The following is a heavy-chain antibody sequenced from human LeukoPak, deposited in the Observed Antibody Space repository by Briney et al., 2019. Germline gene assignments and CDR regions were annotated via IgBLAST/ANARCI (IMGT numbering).Heavy chain of an antibody. CDR3: AREGSGNSYGFRGDKSVGYFDY. D-gene: IGHD5-18*01. CDR1: GFSFSSHA. Sequence: GGSLRLSSVASGFSFSSHAMSWVRQAPGKGLEWVSGISATHIGGPTFSADSVKGRFTISRDISKNTLYLQMNSLRAEDTAVYYCAREGSGNSYGFRGDKSVGYFDYWGQGTLVTVSS. V-gene: IGHV3-23*01. J-gene: IGHJ4*02. CDR2: ISATHIGGPT.